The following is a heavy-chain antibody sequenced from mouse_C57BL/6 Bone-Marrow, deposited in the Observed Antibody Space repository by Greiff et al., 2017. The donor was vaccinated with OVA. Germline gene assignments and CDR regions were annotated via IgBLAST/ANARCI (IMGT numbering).Heavy chain of an antibody. CDR1: GYTFTSYW. V-gene: IGHV1-55*01. CDR2: IYPGSGST. J-gene: IGHJ1*03. CDR3: ARPTQGYFDV. Sequence: QVQLQQPGAELVKPGASVKMSCKASGYTFTSYWITWVKPRPGQGLEWIGDIYPGSGSTNYNEKFKSKATLTVDTSSSTAYMQLSSLTSEDSAVYYCARPTQGYFDVWGTGTTVTVSS. D-gene: IGHD1-1*01.